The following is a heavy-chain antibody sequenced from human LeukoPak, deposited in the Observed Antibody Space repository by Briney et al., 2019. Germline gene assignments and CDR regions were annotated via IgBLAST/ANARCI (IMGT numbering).Heavy chain of an antibody. Sequence: GGSLRLSCAASGFTFTTYAKSWVRQAPGKGLEWVSGISGSGGKTNYADSVKGRFTISRDNSKNTLYLQMNSLRAEDTAVYYCAKDDNYDSSGSWDYWGQGTLVTVSS. CDR1: GFTFTTYA. D-gene: IGHD3-22*01. J-gene: IGHJ4*02. CDR2: ISGSGGKT. V-gene: IGHV3-23*01. CDR3: AKDDNYDSSGSWDY.